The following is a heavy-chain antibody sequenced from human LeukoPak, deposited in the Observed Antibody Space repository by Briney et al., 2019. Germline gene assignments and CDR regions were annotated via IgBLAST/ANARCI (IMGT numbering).Heavy chain of an antibody. CDR3: AKSTSPLYYYYGMDV. V-gene: IGHV3-48*01. CDR2: ISSSSSSM. CDR1: GFIFSSYS. Sequence: PGGSLRLSCAASGFIFSSYSMNWVRQAPGKGLEWVSYISSSSSSMYYADSVKGRFTISRDNAKSSLFLQMNSLRAEDTAVYYCAKSTSPLYYYYGMDVWGQGTTVTVSS. D-gene: IGHD2-2*01. J-gene: IGHJ6*02.